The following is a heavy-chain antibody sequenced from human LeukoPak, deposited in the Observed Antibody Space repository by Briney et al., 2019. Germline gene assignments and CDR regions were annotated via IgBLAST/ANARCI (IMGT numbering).Heavy chain of an antibody. D-gene: IGHD3-10*01. CDR2: ISDSGGST. J-gene: IGHJ6*02. CDR3: AKRGGYYGSGSYWPYYYYGMDV. Sequence: GGSLRLSCAASGFTFSSYDMSWVRQPPGKGLEWVSAISDSGGSTYYADSVKRRFTIFRANYKNTLYLQMSSLRAEDTAVYYCAKRGGYYGSGSYWPYYYYGMDVWGQGTTVTVSS. CDR1: GFTFSSYD. V-gene: IGHV3-23*01.